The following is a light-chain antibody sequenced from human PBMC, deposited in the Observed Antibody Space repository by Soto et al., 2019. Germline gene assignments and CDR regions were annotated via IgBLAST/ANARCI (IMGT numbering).Light chain of an antibody. CDR3: QKYDSAPWT. V-gene: IGKV1-27*01. Sequence: DIQMTQSPSSLSASVGDRVTITCRTSQGISDYLAWYQQKPGKVPKLLIYAASTLQSGVPSRFSGSGSGTDFTLTISSLQPEDVTTYYCQKYDSAPWTFGQGTKVEIK. CDR2: AAS. CDR1: QGISDY. J-gene: IGKJ1*01.